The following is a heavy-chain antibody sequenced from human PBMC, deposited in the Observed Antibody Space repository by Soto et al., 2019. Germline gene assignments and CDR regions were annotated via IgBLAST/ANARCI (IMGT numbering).Heavy chain of an antibody. CDR3: AKNRGFSQGD. CDR2: IHDGGTT. D-gene: IGHD5-18*01. J-gene: IGHJ4*02. V-gene: IGHV4-4*02. Sequence: SETLSLTCVVSGGSISSDSWWSWVRQSPEKGLEWIGEIHDGGTTHYNPSLESRLTVSMDKSKNQLSLKLNSVTAADTAVYYCAKNRGFSQGDWGQGTLVT. CDR1: GGSISSDSW.